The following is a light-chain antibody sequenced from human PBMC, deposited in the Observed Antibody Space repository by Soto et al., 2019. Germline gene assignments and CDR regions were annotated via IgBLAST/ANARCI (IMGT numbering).Light chain of an antibody. CDR3: QQYRA. Sequence: EIVLTHSPGTLSLSPGERATLSCRASQSVSSSYLAWYQQKPGQAPRLLIYGASSRATGIPDRFSGSGSGTDFTLTISRLEPEDFAVYYCQQYRAFGQGTKV. V-gene: IGKV3-20*01. J-gene: IGKJ1*01. CDR1: QSVSSSY. CDR2: GAS.